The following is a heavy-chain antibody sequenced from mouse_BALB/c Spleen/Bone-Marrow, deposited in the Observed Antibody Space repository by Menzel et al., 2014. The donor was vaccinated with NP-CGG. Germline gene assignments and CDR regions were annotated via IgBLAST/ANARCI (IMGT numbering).Heavy chain of an antibody. Sequence: QVQLQQSGAELVRPGSSVKISCKASGYAFSTYWMNWVKQRPGQGLEWIGQIYPGDGDTNYNGKVKGKATLTADRSSSTASMQLSSLTSEDSAVYFCARVGFSFDYWGQGTTLTVSS. D-gene: IGHD3-1*01. CDR3: ARVGFSFDY. J-gene: IGHJ2*01. CDR1: GYAFSTYW. CDR2: IYPGDGDT. V-gene: IGHV1-80*01.